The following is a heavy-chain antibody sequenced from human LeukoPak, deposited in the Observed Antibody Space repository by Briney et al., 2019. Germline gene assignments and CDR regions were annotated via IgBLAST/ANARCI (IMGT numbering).Heavy chain of an antibody. CDR2: MLYSRST. CDR1: GDSISSSGYF. D-gene: IGHD6-13*01. V-gene: IGHV4-39*01. J-gene: IGHJ3*02. CDR3: TRPTTRSSRWYPSDAFDI. Sequence: PSETLSLTCSVSGDSISSSGYFWAWIRQPPGKGPEWIGSMLYSRSTYYNPSLTGRVTISVDTSKNQFSLKLNSVTAADTAIYYRTRPTTRSSRWYPSDAFDIWGQGTMVTVSS.